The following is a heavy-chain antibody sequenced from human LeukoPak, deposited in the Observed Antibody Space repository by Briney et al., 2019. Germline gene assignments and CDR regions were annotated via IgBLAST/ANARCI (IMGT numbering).Heavy chain of an antibody. CDR3: ARDRAAAAAAKANWYYDL. CDR1: VFTFSSYC. V-gene: IGHV3-33*01. CDR2: IWYDGSNK. Sequence: GGSLRLSCAASVFTFSSYCMYWVRQAPGKGLEWVAVIWYDGSNKYYADSVKGRFTISRDNSKNTLYLQMNSLRAEDTAVYYCARDRAAAAAAKANWYYDLWGRGTLVTVSS. J-gene: IGHJ2*01. D-gene: IGHD6-13*01.